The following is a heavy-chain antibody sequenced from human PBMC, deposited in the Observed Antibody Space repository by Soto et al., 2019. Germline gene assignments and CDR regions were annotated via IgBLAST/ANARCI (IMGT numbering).Heavy chain of an antibody. CDR3: ARAPFYSGYDPRVPFDP. CDR2: IIPIFGTA. D-gene: IGHD5-12*01. V-gene: IGHV1-69*12. J-gene: IGHJ5*02. Sequence: QVQLVQSGAEVKKPGSSVKVSCKASGGTFSSYAISWVRQAPGQGLEWMGGIIPIFGTANYAQKFQGRVTITGDESTRTAYMELSSLRSEDTAVYYCARAPFYSGYDPRVPFDPWGQGTLVTVSS. CDR1: GGTFSSYA.